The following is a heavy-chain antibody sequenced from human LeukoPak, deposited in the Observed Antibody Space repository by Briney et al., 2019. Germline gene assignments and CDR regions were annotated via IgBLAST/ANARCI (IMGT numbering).Heavy chain of an antibody. J-gene: IGHJ5*02. CDR3: ARGGSWFAP. Sequence: PGGSLRLSCVASGFAFNTFWMSWVRQVPGKGPEWVANIKPDGSEKSYVDSVKGRFTISRDNAKNSLYLQMNSLRAKDTALYYCARGGSWFAPWGQGTLVTVSS. D-gene: IGHD3-10*01. CDR2: IKPDGSEK. CDR1: GFAFNTFW. V-gene: IGHV3-7*01.